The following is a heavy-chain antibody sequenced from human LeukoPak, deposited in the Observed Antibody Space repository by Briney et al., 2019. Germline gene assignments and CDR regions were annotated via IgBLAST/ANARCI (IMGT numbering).Heavy chain of an antibody. CDR3: AKDRLGAILYFDY. D-gene: IGHD1-26*01. CDR1: GFTVRSSY. J-gene: IGHJ4*02. CDR2: IYSGGSP. V-gene: IGHV3-53*01. Sequence: GGSLRLSCAASGFTVRSSYMSWVRQAPGKGLEWVSVIYSGGSPDYADSAKGRFTISSDNSKNTLYMQMNSLRAGDTAVYYCAKDRLGAILYFDYWGQGTLVTVSS.